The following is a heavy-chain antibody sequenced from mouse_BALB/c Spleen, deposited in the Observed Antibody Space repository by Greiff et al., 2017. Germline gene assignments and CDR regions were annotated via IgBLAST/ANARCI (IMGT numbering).Heavy chain of an antibody. J-gene: IGHJ2*01. Sequence: QVQLQQSGAELVRPGASVTLSCKASGYTFTDYEMHWVKQTPVHGLEWIGAIDPETGGTAYNQKFKGKATLTADKSSSTAYMELRSLTSEDSAVYYCTRSDYGYGFDYWGQGTTLTVSS. V-gene: IGHV1-15*01. CDR2: IDPETGGT. D-gene: IGHD2-2*01. CDR3: TRSDYGYGFDY. CDR1: GYTFTDYE.